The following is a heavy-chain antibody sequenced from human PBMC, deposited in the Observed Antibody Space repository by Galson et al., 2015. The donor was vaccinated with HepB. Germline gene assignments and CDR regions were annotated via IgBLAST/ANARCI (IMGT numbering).Heavy chain of an antibody. CDR1: GFGFGHYA. Sequence: SLRLSCAGSGFGFGHYAMSWARQAPGKGLEWLSAISGAGGSTYYANSVRGRFTIARDNSKNTLYLQMNGLRAEDTAVYYCAKGSENYGSGTYYNGALYSDHWGSGTLVTGAS. CDR3: AKGSENYGSGTYYNGALYSDH. V-gene: IGHV3-23*01. CDR2: ISGAGGST. J-gene: IGHJ4*02. D-gene: IGHD3-10*01.